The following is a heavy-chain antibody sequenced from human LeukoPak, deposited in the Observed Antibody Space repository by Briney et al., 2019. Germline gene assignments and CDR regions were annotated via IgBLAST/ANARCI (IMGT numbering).Heavy chain of an antibody. CDR1: GGSFSGFY. CDR3: ARGGGYCTNNVCPPWFDP. CDR2: INHSGST. V-gene: IGHV4-34*01. J-gene: IGHJ5*02. Sequence: PSETLSLTCSVYGGSFSGFYWNWIRQPPGKGLEWIGEINHSGSTHYSPSLKSRLSISVDPSKNQFSLKLSSVTAADTAVYYCARGGGYCTNNVCPPWFDPWGQGALVTFSS. D-gene: IGHD2-8*01.